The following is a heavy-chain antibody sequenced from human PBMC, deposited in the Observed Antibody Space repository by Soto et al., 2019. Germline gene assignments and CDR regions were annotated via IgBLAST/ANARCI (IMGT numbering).Heavy chain of an antibody. CDR2: IYPGDSDT. CDR3: ARVHIVVVPAANRFNYYGMDV. Sequence: GESLKISCKGSGYSFTSYWIGWVRQMPGKGLEWMGIIYPGDSDTRYSPSFQGQVTISADKSISTAYLQWSSLKASDTAMYYCARVHIVVVPAANRFNYYGMDVWGQGTTVTVSS. J-gene: IGHJ6*02. V-gene: IGHV5-51*01. CDR1: GYSFTSYW. D-gene: IGHD2-2*01.